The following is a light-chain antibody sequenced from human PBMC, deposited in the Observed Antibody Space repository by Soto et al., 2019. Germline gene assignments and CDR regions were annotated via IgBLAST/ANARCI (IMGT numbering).Light chain of an antibody. CDR3: QQYGSSPPLT. CDR1: QSVSSSY. J-gene: IGKJ4*02. V-gene: IGKV3-20*01. CDR2: AAS. Sequence: EIVLTQSPGTLSLSPGERATLSCRASQSVSSSYLAWYQQKPGQAPRLLIYAASTRASGIPDRFSGSGSETDFTLTISRLEPEEFGVYYCQQYGSSPPLTFGGGTKVEIK.